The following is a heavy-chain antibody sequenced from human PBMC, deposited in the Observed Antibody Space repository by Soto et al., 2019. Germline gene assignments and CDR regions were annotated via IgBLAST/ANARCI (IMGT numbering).Heavy chain of an antibody. CDR1: GGSISSYY. J-gene: IGHJ6*03. Sequence: SETLSLTCTVSGGSISSYYWSWIRQPPGKGLEWIGYIYYSGSTNYNPSLKSRVTISVDTSKNQFSLKLSSVTAADTAVYYCARARLYGSGQYYYYYYMDVWGKGTTVTVSS. CDR2: IYYSGST. V-gene: IGHV4-59*01. D-gene: IGHD3-10*01. CDR3: ARARLYGSGQYYYYYYMDV.